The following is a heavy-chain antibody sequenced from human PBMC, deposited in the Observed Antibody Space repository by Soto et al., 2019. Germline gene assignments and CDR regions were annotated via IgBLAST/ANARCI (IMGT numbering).Heavy chain of an antibody. CDR2: INYSGST. J-gene: IGHJ4*02. CDR1: GGTFSAYQ. Sequence: QVQLQQWGAGLVKPSETLSLTCGVHGGTFSAYQWSWVRQPPGKGLEWIGEINYSGSTKYNPSLESRVTISADTSKKEFSLRLTSVTAADTGVYDCARGRRARSSCYNKWGQGTVVNVSS. CDR3: ARGRRARSSCYNK. D-gene: IGHD6-13*01. V-gene: IGHV4-34*01.